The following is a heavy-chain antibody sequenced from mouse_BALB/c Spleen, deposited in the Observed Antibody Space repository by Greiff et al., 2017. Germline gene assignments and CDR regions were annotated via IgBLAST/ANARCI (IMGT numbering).Heavy chain of an antibody. Sequence: EVQRVESGGGLVQPGGSRKLSCAASGFTFSSFGMHWVRQAPEKGLEWVAYISSGSSTIYYADTVKGRFTISRDNPKNTLFLQMTSLRSEDTAMYYCARYGSSYGFAYWGQGTLVTVSA. J-gene: IGHJ3*01. D-gene: IGHD1-1*01. CDR3: ARYGSSYGFAY. V-gene: IGHV5-17*02. CDR2: ISSGSSTI. CDR1: GFTFSSFG.